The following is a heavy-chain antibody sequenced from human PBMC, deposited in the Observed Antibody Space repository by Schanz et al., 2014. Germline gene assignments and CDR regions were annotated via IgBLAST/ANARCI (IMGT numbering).Heavy chain of an antibody. Sequence: EVQLVESGGGLVQPGGSLRLSCAASGFSFSSYAINWVRQAPGKGLEWVSSISGSGAGTYYADSVKGRFTFTRDNSKNNPYLQKNSLRAADTAIYYCGEEMARGGYNWVFEPWGQGTLVTVSS. CDR2: ISGSGAGT. V-gene: IGHV3-23*04. CDR1: GFSFSSYA. J-gene: IGHJ5*02. CDR3: GEEMARGGYNWVFEP. D-gene: IGHD5-12*01.